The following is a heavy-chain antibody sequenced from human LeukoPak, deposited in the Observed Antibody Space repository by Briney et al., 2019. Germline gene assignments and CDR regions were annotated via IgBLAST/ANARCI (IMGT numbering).Heavy chain of an antibody. D-gene: IGHD3-22*01. CDR3: ARPHYESSGLYLDAFDI. J-gene: IGHJ4*02. CDR1: GYTLTAYY. V-gene: IGHV1-2*06. Sequence: ASMKVSCKASGYTLTAYYLHWVRQAPGQGLEWMGRINPNSGGTTYAQKFQGRVTMTRDTSIGTAYMELSSLRSDDTAVYYCARPHYESSGLYLDAFDIWGQGTLVTVSS. CDR2: INPNSGGT.